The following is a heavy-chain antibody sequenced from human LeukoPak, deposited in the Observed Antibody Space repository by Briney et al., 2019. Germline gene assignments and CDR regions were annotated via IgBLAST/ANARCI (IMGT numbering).Heavy chain of an antibody. CDR3: ARAIGCSSTSCPYTYYYYGMDV. CDR1: GYTFTSHY. Sequence: ASVKVSCKASGYTFTSHYMHWVRQAPGQGLEWMGVINPSGDTTHYGQKFQGRVTITRDTSTSTLYMELSSLRSEDTAVYYCARAIGCSSTSCPYTYYYYGMDVWGKGTTVTVSS. D-gene: IGHD2-2*01. J-gene: IGHJ6*04. CDR2: INPSGDTT. V-gene: IGHV1-46*01.